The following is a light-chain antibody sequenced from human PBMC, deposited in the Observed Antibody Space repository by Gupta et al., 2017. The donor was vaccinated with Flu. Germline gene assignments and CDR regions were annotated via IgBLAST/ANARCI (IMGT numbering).Light chain of an antibody. CDR2: ANN. J-gene: IGLJ3*02. Sequence: QSVLTPPPSVPGAPGQRVSSSCTGSSSSIGAGYDVHWYQQFPGTPPKLLIYANNNRPSGVPDRFSASKSGTSASLAIAGLQAEDEALYYCQSFDISLTAWVFGGGTRLTVL. CDR1: SSSIGAGYD. V-gene: IGLV1-40*01. CDR3: QSFDISLTAWV.